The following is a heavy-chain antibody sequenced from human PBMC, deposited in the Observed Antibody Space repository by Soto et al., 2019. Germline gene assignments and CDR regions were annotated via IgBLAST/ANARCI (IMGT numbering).Heavy chain of an antibody. CDR1: GFTFSSYA. Sequence: GGSLRLSCAASGFTFSSYAMSWVRQAPGKGLEWVSAISGSGGSTYYADSVKGRFTISRDNSKNTLYLQMNSLRAEDTAVYYCAKRGYCSSTSCRYNWFDPWGQGTLVTVSS. J-gene: IGHJ5*02. V-gene: IGHV3-23*01. CDR2: ISGSGGST. CDR3: AKRGYCSSTSCRYNWFDP. D-gene: IGHD2-2*01.